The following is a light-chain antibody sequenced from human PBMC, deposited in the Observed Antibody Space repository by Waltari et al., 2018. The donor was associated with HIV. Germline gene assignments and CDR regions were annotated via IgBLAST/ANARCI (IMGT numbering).Light chain of an antibody. CDR1: SSDVGGYNY. Sequence: QSALTQPASVSGSPGQSITISCSGTSSDVGGYNYVSWYQQHPGKVPKLMIYDVSNRPSGVSNRFSGSKSAYTASLTISGLQAEDEADYYCSSYTSSSTLVVFGGGTKLTVL. CDR2: DVS. V-gene: IGLV2-14*03. J-gene: IGLJ2*01. CDR3: SSYTSSSTLVV.